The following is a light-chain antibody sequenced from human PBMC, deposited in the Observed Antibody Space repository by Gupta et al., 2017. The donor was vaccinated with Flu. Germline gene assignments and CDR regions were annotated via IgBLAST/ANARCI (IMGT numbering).Light chain of an antibody. J-gene: IGKJ1*01. Sequence: EIVLTQSPGTLSLSPGERATLSCRASQSVPTTYLAWYQLEPGRAPRLLIYGPSNRAANLADRFSGRGSGTXFTLTIXRREPEDFAFYYCQHDYSPPWNFGXGTKVEIK. CDR3: QHDYSPPWN. CDR2: GPS. CDR1: QSVPTTY. V-gene: IGKV3-20*01.